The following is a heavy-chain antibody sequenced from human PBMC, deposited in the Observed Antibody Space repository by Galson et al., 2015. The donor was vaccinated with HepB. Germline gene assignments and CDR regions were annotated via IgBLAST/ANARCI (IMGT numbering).Heavy chain of an antibody. Sequence: SETLSLTCTVSGGSISSSNYYWGWIRQPPERGLEWLGRIFSRGNTYYNPSLRSRVTVSVDTPKNQLSLKLSSVGAADTAIYYCARHISAGGQLIRYFDYWGQGTLVTVSS. CDR1: GGSISSSNYY. V-gene: IGHV4-39*01. CDR2: IFSRGNT. J-gene: IGHJ4*02. CDR3: ARHISAGGQLIRYFDY. D-gene: IGHD6-6*01.